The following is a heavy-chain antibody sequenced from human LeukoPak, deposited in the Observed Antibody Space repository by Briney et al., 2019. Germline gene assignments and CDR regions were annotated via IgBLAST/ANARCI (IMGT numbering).Heavy chain of an antibody. Sequence: GESLKISCKGSGYSFTSYWIGWVRQMPGKGLEWMGIIYPGDSDTRYSPSFQGQVTISADKSISTAYPQWSSLKASDTAMYYCARQDDYGDYGFDYWGQGTLVTVSS. CDR2: IYPGDSDT. V-gene: IGHV5-51*01. D-gene: IGHD4-17*01. J-gene: IGHJ4*02. CDR1: GYSFTSYW. CDR3: ARQDDYGDYGFDY.